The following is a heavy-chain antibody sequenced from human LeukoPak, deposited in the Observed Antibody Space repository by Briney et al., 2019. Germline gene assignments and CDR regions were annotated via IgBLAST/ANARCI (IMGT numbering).Heavy chain of an antibody. Sequence: PGGSLRLSCVASGFTFSSYGMHWVRQAPGKGLEWVAFIQYDGSNKYFADSVKGRFAISRDNSKKTLYLQMNSLRAEDTAVYCCAKDPDYWGQGTLVTVSS. CDR2: IQYDGSNK. V-gene: IGHV3-30*02. CDR3: AKDPDY. J-gene: IGHJ4*02. CDR1: GFTFSSYG.